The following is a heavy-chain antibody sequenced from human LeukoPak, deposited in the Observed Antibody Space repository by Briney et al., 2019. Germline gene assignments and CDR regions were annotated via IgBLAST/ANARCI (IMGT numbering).Heavy chain of an antibody. D-gene: IGHD1-26*01. Sequence: PRGSLRLSCAASGFTFNGYGMTWVRQAPGKGLEWVAGINGNGDTTGYADSVKGRFTISGDNAKNFLYLQMNSLRAEDTALYYCARGNRGSSCGGDSWGQGTLVTVSS. CDR2: INGNGDTT. J-gene: IGHJ4*02. CDR1: GFTFNGYG. V-gene: IGHV3-20*04. CDR3: ARGNRGSSCGGDS.